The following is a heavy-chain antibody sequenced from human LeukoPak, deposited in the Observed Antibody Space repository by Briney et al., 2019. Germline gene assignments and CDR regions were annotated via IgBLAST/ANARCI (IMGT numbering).Heavy chain of an antibody. Sequence: GGSLRLSCATSGFTFSSYEMNWVRQAPGKGLEWVSYISSSGSTRHCADSVKGRFTISRDNAKNSLYLQMNSLRAEDTAVYYCAGVVEAAATPIYYMDVWGKGTTVTVSS. J-gene: IGHJ6*03. CDR3: AGVVEAAATPIYYMDV. V-gene: IGHV3-48*03. CDR2: ISSSGSTR. CDR1: GFTFSSYE. D-gene: IGHD6-13*01.